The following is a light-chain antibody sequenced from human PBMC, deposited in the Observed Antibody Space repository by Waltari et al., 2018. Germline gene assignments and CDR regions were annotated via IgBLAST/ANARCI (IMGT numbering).Light chain of an antibody. CDR1: SGSIASNS. CDR2: EDS. CDR3: QSYDSSHYV. V-gene: IGLV6-57*03. Sequence: NFMLTQPHPVSESPGKTITISCTRRSGSIASNSVPWYHQRPGSVPTTVISEDSQRPSGVPDRFSGSIDSSTSSASLTISGLKTEDEADYYCQSYDSSHYVFGTGTTVTVL. J-gene: IGLJ1*01.